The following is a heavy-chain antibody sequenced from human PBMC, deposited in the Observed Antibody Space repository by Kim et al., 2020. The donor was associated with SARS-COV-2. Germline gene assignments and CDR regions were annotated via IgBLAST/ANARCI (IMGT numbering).Heavy chain of an antibody. CDR3: ATTSRGSGSYSDYYYYYYGMDV. CDR2: FDPEDGET. Sequence: ASVKVSCKVSGYTLTELSMHWVRQAPGKGLEWMGGFDPEDGETIYAQKFQGRVTMTEDTSTDTAYMELSSLRSEDTAVYYCATTSRGSGSYSDYYYYYYGMDVWGQGTTVTVSS. D-gene: IGHD3-10*01. J-gene: IGHJ6*02. CDR1: GYTLTELS. V-gene: IGHV1-24*01.